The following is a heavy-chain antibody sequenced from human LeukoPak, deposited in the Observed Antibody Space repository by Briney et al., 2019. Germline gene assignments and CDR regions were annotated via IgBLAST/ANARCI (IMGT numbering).Heavy chain of an antibody. CDR1: GFPFTDQW. D-gene: IGHD6-13*01. CDR2: IRQGGGQK. CDR3: ARDGTAPGLYFDL. Sequence: PGGSLRLSCAVSGFPFTDQWMNWARHAPGKGLEGVASIRQGGGQKSYVHSVKGRFTISRDNSKNSLYLQMSSLWAEDTAVYYCARDGTAPGLYFDLWGRGTLVTVSS. V-gene: IGHV3-7*01. J-gene: IGHJ4*01.